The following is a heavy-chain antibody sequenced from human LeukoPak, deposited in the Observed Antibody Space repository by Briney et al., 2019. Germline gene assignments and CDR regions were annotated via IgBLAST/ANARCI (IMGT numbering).Heavy chain of an antibody. Sequence: PGGSLRLSCAASGFTFSSYAMSWVRQAPGKGLEWVSAISGSGGSTYYADSVKGRFTISRDNSKNTLYLQMDSLRAEDTAIYYCARDLGWFHFDSWGQGTLVTVSS. J-gene: IGHJ4*02. CDR2: ISGSGGST. CDR3: ARDLGWFHFDS. V-gene: IGHV3-23*01. CDR1: GFTFSSYA. D-gene: IGHD2-15*01.